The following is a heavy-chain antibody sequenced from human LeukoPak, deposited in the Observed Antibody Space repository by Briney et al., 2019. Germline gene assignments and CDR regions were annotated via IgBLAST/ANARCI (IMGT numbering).Heavy chain of an antibody. Sequence: PGGSLRLSCAASGFTFSSYWMHWVRQAPGKGLVWVSRINSDGSSTSYADSVKGRFTISRDNAKNTLYLQMNSLRAEDTAVYYCAREGYYGDAFDIWGQGTMVTVSS. CDR1: GFTFSSYW. D-gene: IGHD3-10*01. V-gene: IGHV3-74*01. CDR2: INSDGSST. J-gene: IGHJ3*02. CDR3: AREGYYGDAFDI.